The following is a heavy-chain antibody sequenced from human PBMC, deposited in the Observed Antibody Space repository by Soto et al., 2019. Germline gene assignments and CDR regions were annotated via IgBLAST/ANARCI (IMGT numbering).Heavy chain of an antibody. CDR3: ARGRTLRFLEWLLNYFDY. J-gene: IGHJ4*02. D-gene: IGHD3-3*01. CDR1: GGSFSGYD. CDR2: INHSGST. V-gene: IGHV4-34*01. Sequence: TSETLSLTCAVYGGSFSGYDWSWIRQPPGKGLEWIGEINHSGSTNYNPSLKSRVTISVDTSKNQFSLKLSSVTAADTAVYYCARGRTLRFLEWLLNYFDYWGQGTLVTVSS.